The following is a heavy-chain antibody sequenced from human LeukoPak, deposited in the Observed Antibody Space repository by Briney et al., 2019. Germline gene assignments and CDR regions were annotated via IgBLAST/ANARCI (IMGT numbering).Heavy chain of an antibody. Sequence: SETLSLTCAVYGGSFSGYYWSWIRQPPGKGLEWIGEINHSGSTNYNPSLKSRVTISVDTSKNQFSLRLSSVTAADTAVYYCASLTMIVVPWGQGTLVTVSS. J-gene: IGHJ5*02. D-gene: IGHD3-22*01. CDR2: INHSGST. CDR1: GGSFSGYY. V-gene: IGHV4-34*01. CDR3: ASLTMIVVP.